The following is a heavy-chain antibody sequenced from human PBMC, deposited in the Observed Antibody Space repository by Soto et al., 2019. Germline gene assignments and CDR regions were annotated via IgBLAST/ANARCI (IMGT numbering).Heavy chain of an antibody. Sequence: GSLRLSCAASGFTFSIYAMSWVRQAPGKGLEWVSAISGSGGSTYYADSVKGRFTISRDNSKNTLYLQMNSLRAEDTAVYYCAKEFTTIFGVVINYGMDVWGQGTTVTVSS. D-gene: IGHD3-3*01. CDR1: GFTFSIYA. J-gene: IGHJ6*02. V-gene: IGHV3-23*01. CDR3: AKEFTTIFGVVINYGMDV. CDR2: ISGSGGST.